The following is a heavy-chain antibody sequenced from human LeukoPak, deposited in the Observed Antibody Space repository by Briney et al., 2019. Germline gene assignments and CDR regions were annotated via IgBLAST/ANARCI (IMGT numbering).Heavy chain of an antibody. Sequence: TSETLSLTCTVSGGSISSFYWSWIRQPPGKGLEWIGYIYYTGSTNYNSSLKSRVTISVDTSKNQFSLNLSSVTAADTAMYYCARAVLATKSDHWFDYWGQGTLVTVSS. CDR3: ARAVLATKSDHWFDY. CDR2: IYYTGST. V-gene: IGHV4-59*01. J-gene: IGHJ5*01. D-gene: IGHD2-8*01. CDR1: GGSISSFY.